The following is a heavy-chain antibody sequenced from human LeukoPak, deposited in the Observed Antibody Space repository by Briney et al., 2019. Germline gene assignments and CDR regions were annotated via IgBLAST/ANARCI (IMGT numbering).Heavy chain of an antibody. CDR3: ARATALFDAFDI. CDR2: IIPIFGTA. J-gene: IGHJ3*02. V-gene: IGHV1-69*01. Sequence: SVTVSCKASGGTFSSYAISWVRQAPGQGLEWMGGIIPIFGTANYAQKFQGRVTITADESTSTAYMELSSLRSEDTAVYYCARATALFDAFDIWGQGTMVTVSS. D-gene: IGHD4-17*01. CDR1: GGTFSSYA.